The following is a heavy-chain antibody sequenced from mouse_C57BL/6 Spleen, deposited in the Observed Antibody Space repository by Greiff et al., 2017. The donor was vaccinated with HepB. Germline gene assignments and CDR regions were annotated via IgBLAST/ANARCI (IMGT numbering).Heavy chain of an antibody. J-gene: IGHJ1*03. CDR1: GYTFTDYE. Sequence: VQLQQSGAELVRPGASVTLSCKASGYTFTDYEMHWVKQTPVHGLEWIGAIDPETGGTAYNQKFKGKAILTADKSSSTAYMELRSLTSEDSAVYYCTREGDSYPGNFDVWGTGTTVTVSS. CDR2: IDPETGGT. V-gene: IGHV1-15*01. CDR3: TREGDSYPGNFDV. D-gene: IGHD2-10*01.